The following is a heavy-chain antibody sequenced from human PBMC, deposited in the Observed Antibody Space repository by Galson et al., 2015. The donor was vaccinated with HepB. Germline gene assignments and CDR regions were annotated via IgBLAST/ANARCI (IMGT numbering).Heavy chain of an antibody. CDR2: IRFDGSNT. D-gene: IGHD2-8*02. Sequence: SLRLSCAASGFTFSSYGVHLHWVSQAPGQGLEWVACIRFDGSNTYYADSVKCRFTISRDNSKHTLFLQMNSLRAEDTAVYYCAKDLTGWTLDYWGQGTLVTVSS. CDR3: AKDLTGWTLDY. V-gene: IGHV3-30*02. CDR1: GFTFSSYG. J-gene: IGHJ4*02.